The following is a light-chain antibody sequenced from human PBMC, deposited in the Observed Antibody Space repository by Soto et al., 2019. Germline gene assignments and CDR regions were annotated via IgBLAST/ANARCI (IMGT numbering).Light chain of an antibody. CDR2: AAS. V-gene: IGKV1-6*01. CDR3: QQYNNWPIT. CDR1: QAIRTA. Sequence: AIQLTQSPSSLSASVGDRVTITCRASQAIRTALGWYQQKPGKVPKLLIYAASTLQSGVPSRFSGSGSGTEFTLTISSLQSEEFAVYYCQQYNNWPITFGQWTRLEIK. J-gene: IGKJ5*01.